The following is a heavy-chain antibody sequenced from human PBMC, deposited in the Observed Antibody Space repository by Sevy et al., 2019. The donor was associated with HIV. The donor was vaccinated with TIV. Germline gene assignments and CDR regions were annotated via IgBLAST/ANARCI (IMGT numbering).Heavy chain of an antibody. CDR1: EFTFSDYY. CDR2: ISSGSTYT. V-gene: IGHV3-11*06. CDR3: ARDRRNYGGQYFDY. J-gene: IGHJ4*02. Sequence: RGSLRLSCAASEFTFSDYYMSWIRQAPGKGLEWVSDISSGSTYTKYADSVKGRFTISRDNTKNSLYLQMNSLRVEDTAVYYCARDRRNYGGQYFDYWGQGTLVTVSS. D-gene: IGHD4-17*01.